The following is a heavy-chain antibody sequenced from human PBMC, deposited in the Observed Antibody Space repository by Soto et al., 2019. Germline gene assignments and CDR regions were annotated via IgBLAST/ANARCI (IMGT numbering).Heavy chain of an antibody. J-gene: IGHJ6*02. CDR2: ISYDGSNK. V-gene: IGHV3-30*18. D-gene: IGHD3-10*01. CDR3: AKDNTWFGELLHVPGGMDV. CDR1: GFTFSSYG. Sequence: ESGGGVVQPGRSLRLSCAASGFTFSSYGMHWVRQAPGKGLEWVAVISYDGSNKYYADSVKGRFTISRDNSKNTLYLQMNSLRAEDTAVYYCAKDNTWFGELLHVPGGMDVWGQGTTVTVSS.